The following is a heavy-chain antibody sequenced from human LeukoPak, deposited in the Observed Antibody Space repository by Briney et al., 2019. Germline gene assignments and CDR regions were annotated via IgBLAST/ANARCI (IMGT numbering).Heavy chain of an antibody. D-gene: IGHD6-19*01. V-gene: IGHV4-34*01. CDR2: INHSGST. J-gene: IGHJ5*02. CDR3: ARVYSSGRSGWFDP. CDR1: GGSFSGYY. Sequence: SETLSLTCAVHGGSFSGYYWSWIRQPPGKGLEWIGEINHSGSTNYNPSLKSRVTISVDTSKNQFSLKLSSVTAADTAVYYCARVYSSGRSGWFDPWGQGTLVTVSS.